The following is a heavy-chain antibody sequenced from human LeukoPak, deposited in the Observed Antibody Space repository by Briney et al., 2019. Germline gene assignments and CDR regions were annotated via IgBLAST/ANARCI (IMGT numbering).Heavy chain of an antibody. Sequence: GGSLRLSCAVSGLTLSNYGMSWVRHAPGEGLEWVAGISDRGGRTNYADSVKGRFTISRDNPKNTLYLQMNSLRAEDTAVYFCAKRGVVIRVILVGFHKEAYYFDSWGQGALVTVSS. D-gene: IGHD3-22*01. CDR1: GLTLSNYG. J-gene: IGHJ4*02. V-gene: IGHV3-23*01. CDR2: ISDRGGRT. CDR3: AKRGVVIRVILVGFHKEAYYFDS.